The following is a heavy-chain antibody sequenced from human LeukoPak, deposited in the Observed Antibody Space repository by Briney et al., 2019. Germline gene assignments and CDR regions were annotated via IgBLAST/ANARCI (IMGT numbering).Heavy chain of an antibody. D-gene: IGHD3-3*01. V-gene: IGHV3-7*03. J-gene: IGHJ2*01. CDR2: IKQDGSEN. CDR3: ARAEWSNWYFDL. CDR1: GFTFSTYW. Sequence: GGSLRLSCAASGFTFSTYWMNWVRQAPGKELEWVANIKQDGSENYYVDSVKGRFTLSRDSAKNSLYLQMNSLRAEDTAVYYCARAEWSNWYFDLWGRGTLVTVSS.